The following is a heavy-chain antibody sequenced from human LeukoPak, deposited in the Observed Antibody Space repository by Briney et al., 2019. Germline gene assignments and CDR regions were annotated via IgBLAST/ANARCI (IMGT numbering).Heavy chain of an antibody. V-gene: IGHV4-4*07. CDR3: GRGHDGVDF. D-gene: IGHD3-16*01. CDR2: IYTSGST. J-gene: IGHJ4*02. Sequence: KPSESLSLTCTVSGGSLGSYYRSWVRQPAGKGLEWVGGIYTSGSTNYNPSLKRRGTMSVDTSTNHFSLKLSYVKPADPAVFYFGRGHDGVDFWGEGSLVTLSS. CDR1: GGSLGSYY.